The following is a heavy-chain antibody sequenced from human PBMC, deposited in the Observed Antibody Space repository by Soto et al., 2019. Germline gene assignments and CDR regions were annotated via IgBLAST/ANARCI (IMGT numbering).Heavy chain of an antibody. D-gene: IGHD6-6*01. J-gene: IGHJ5*02. CDR1: GGSVSSGSYY. V-gene: IGHV4-61*01. CDR2: IYYSGST. CDR3: AREIRWVLEKKQLVALGFDP. Sequence: PSETLSLTCTVSGGSVSSGSYYWSWIRQPPGKGLEWIGYIYYSGSTNYNPSLKSRFTISVDTSKNQFSLKLSSVTAADTAVYYCAREIRWVLEKKQLVALGFDPWGQGTLVTVSS.